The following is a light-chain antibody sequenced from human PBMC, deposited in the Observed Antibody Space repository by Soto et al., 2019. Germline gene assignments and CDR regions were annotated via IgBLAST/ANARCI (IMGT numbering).Light chain of an antibody. CDR1: SSDVGGYNY. CDR3: SSYTSSSTWV. V-gene: IGLV2-14*01. CDR2: EVS. Sequence: QSVLTQPASVSGSPGQSITISCTGTSSDVGGYNYVSWYQQHPGKAPKLMIYEVSNRPSGVSNRFSGSKSANTASLTISGLQAEDEADYHCSSYTSSSTWVFGGGTKLTVL. J-gene: IGLJ3*02.